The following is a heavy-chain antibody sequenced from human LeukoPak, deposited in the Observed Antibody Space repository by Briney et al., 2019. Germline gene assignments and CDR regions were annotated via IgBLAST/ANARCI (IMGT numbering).Heavy chain of an antibody. J-gene: IGHJ4*02. Sequence: GGSLRLSCAASGFTFSSYWMSWVRRAPGKGLEWVANIKEDGSEKYYVDSVKGRFTISRDNAKNSLYLQMNSLRAEDTAVYYCARDRAPRYCSSTGCAYFDYWGQGTLVTVSS. D-gene: IGHD2-2*01. CDR2: IKEDGSEK. CDR3: ARDRAPRYCSSTGCAYFDY. V-gene: IGHV3-7*01. CDR1: GFTFSSYW.